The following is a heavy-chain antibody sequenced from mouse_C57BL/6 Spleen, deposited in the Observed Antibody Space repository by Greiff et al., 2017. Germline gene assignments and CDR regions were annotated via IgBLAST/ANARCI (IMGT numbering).Heavy chain of an antibody. Sequence: EVKLEESGEGLVKPGGSLKLSCAASGFTFSSYAMSWVRQTPEKRLEWVAYISSGGDYIYYADTVKGRFTISRDNARNTLYLQMSSLKSEDTAMYYCTRDDYDGAWFAYWGQGTLVTVSA. CDR2: ISSGGDYI. D-gene: IGHD2-4*01. J-gene: IGHJ3*01. CDR3: TRDDYDGAWFAY. V-gene: IGHV5-9-1*02. CDR1: GFTFSSYA.